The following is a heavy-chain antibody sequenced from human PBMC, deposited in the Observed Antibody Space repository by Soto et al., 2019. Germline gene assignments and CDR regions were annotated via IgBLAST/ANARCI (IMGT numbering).Heavy chain of an antibody. J-gene: IGHJ6*02. D-gene: IGHD3-10*01. Sequence: QVQLQESGPGLVKPSETLSLSCTVSGGSISSYYWSRFRQSPGKRMEWIGYVHHSWGSSYNPSLQSRVAISLYTSKSQFSLKVTSVTATDTAVYYCARQGFGPLHGLVDVWGQGTTVTVSS. CDR3: ARQGFGPLHGLVDV. CDR2: VHHSWGS. V-gene: IGHV4-59*08. CDR1: GGSISSYY.